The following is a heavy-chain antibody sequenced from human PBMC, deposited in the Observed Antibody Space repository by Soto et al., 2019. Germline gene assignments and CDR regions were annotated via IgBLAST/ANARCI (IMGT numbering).Heavy chain of an antibody. CDR1: GYTFTSYA. CDR2: INAGNGNT. Sequence: ASVKVSCKASGYTFTSYAMHWVRQAPGQRLEWMGWINAGNGNTKYSQRLQGRVTITRDTSASTAYIELSSLRSEDTAVYYCARGRGPSYGMDVWGQGTTVTVSS. V-gene: IGHV1-3*01. J-gene: IGHJ6*02. CDR3: ARGRGPSYGMDV.